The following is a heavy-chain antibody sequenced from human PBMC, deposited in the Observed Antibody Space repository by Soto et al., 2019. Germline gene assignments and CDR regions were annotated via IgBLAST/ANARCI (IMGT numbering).Heavy chain of an antibody. CDR2: MTPNSGNT. D-gene: IGHD3-3*01. CDR3: ARVGAPTGVTIFGVVMRSDWVDP. CDR1: GYTFTSYD. V-gene: IGHV1-8*01. Sequence: QVQLVQSGAEVKKPGASVKVSCKASGYTFTSYDINWVRQATGQGLEWMGWMTPNSGNTGYAQKFQGRVTMTRNTSISTAYMELSSLKSEDTAVYYGARVGAPTGVTIFGVVMRSDWVDPWGQGTLVTVSS. J-gene: IGHJ5*02.